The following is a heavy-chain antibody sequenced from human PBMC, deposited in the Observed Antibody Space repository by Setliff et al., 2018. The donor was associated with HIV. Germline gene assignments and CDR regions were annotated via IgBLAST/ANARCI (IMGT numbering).Heavy chain of an antibody. CDR2: IVVGGGNT. CDR1: GFTFTSSA. J-gene: IGHJ4*02. Sequence: SVKVSCKASGFTFTSSAVQWVRQARGQRLEWIGWIVVGGGNTNYAQKFQERVTITRDMSTSTAYMELSSLKSEDTAVYYCATVAGVPYCTGTSCWGGHFDYWGRGTLVTVSS. V-gene: IGHV1-58*01. D-gene: IGHD2-2*01. CDR3: ATVAGVPYCTGTSCWGGHFDY.